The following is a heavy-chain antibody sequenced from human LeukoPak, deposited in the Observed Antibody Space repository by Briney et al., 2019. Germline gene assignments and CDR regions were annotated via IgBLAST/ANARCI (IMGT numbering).Heavy chain of an antibody. CDR1: GGSISSGGYS. Sequence: PSETLSLTCAVSGGSISSGGYSWSWIRQPPGKGLEWIGYIYHSGSTYYNPSLKSRVTISVDRSKNQFSLKLSSVTAADTAVYYCARGRSSIAVAADNWFDPWGQGTLVTVSS. CDR2: IYHSGST. J-gene: IGHJ5*02. V-gene: IGHV4-30-2*01. CDR3: ARGRSSIAVAADNWFDP. D-gene: IGHD6-19*01.